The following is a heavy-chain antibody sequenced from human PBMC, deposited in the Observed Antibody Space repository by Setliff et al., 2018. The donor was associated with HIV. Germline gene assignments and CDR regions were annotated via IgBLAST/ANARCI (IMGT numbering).Heavy chain of an antibody. J-gene: IGHJ4*02. Sequence: SETLSLTCTVSGGSISSTSYYWGWIRQPPGKGLEWIGNIYYSGGTDYHPSLKSRVTISVDTSKNRFSLKLSSVTAADTAIYYCALLYPYSGYLGYWGQGTLVTVSS. CDR1: GGSISSTSYY. CDR3: ALLYPYSGYLGY. V-gene: IGHV4-39*01. CDR2: IYYSGGT. D-gene: IGHD1-26*01.